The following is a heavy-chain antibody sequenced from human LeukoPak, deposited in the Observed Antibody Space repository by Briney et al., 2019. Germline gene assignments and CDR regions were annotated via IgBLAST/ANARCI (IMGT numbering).Heavy chain of an antibody. Sequence: ASVEDSCKASGYTFTSYGISWVRQAPGQGLEWMGWISAYNGNTNYAQKLQGRVTMTTVTSTSTAYMELRSLRSDDTAVYYCARDMNYYDSSGPPHYWGQGTLVTVSS. J-gene: IGHJ4*02. V-gene: IGHV1-18*01. CDR3: ARDMNYYDSSGPPHY. CDR1: GYTFTSYG. D-gene: IGHD3-22*01. CDR2: ISAYNGNT.